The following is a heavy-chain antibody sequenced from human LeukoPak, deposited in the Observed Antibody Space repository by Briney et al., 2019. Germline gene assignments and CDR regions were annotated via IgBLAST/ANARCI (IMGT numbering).Heavy chain of an antibody. J-gene: IGHJ5*02. V-gene: IGHV4-61*01. Sequence: SETLSLTCTVSGGSVSSGSYYWSWIRQPPGKGLEWIGYIYCSGSTNYNPSLKSRVTISVDTSKNQFSLKLSSVTAADTAVYYCGRDHVRYDSSGYNPWGQGTLVTVSS. D-gene: IGHD3-22*01. CDR3: GRDHVRYDSSGYNP. CDR1: GGSVSSGSYY. CDR2: IYCSGST.